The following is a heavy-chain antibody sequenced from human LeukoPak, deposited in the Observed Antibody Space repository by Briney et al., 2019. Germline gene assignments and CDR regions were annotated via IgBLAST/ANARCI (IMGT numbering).Heavy chain of an antibody. CDR1: GFTFSDYY. CDR2: ISSSGSTI. CDR3: ARARPPGSWYFDL. V-gene: IGHV3-11*04. J-gene: IGHJ2*01. D-gene: IGHD3-10*01. Sequence: GGSLRLSCAASGFTFSDYYMSWIRQAPGKGLEWVSYISSSGSTIYYADSVKGRFTISRDNAKNSLYLQMNSLRAEDTAVYYCARARPPGSWYFDLWGRGTLVTVSS.